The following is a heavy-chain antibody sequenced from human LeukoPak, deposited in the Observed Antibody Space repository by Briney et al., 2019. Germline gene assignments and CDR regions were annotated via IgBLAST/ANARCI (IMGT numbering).Heavy chain of an antibody. V-gene: IGHV1-8*01. Sequence: ASVKVSCKASGYTFTSYDINWVRQATGQGLEWMGWMNPNSGNTGYAQKFQGRVTMTRNTSISTAYMELSSLRSEDTAVYYCARTIVYNWNVGGFGAFDIWGQGTMVTVSS. CDR3: ARTIVYNWNVGGFGAFDI. D-gene: IGHD1-1*01. CDR2: MNPNSGNT. CDR1: GYTFTSYD. J-gene: IGHJ3*02.